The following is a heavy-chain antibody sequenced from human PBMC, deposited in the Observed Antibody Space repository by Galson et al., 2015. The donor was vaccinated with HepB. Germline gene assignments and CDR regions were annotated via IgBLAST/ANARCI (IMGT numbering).Heavy chain of an antibody. CDR1: GFTFSDYY. CDR2: ISSSSSYT. D-gene: IGHD1-14*01. V-gene: IGHV3-11*06. J-gene: IGHJ5*02. Sequence: SLRLSCAASGFTFSDYYMSWIRQAPGKGLEWVSYISSSSSYTNYADSVKGRFTISRDNAKNSLYLQMNSLRAEDTAVYYCAREIRPGTTLNWFDPWGQGTLVTVSS. CDR3: AREIRPGTTLNWFDP.